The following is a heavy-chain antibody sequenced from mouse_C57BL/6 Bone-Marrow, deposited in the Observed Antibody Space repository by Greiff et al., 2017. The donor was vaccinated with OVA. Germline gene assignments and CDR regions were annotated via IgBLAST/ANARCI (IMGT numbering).Heavy chain of an antibody. CDR3: ARSPTGSSMDY. V-gene: IGHV1-64*01. Sequence: QVQLQQPGAELVKPGASVKLSCKASGYTFTSYWMHWVKQRPGQGLEWIGMIHPNSGSTKYNEKFKSKATLTVDKSSSTAYMQLSSLTSEDSAVYYCARSPTGSSMDYWGQGTSVTVSS. J-gene: IGHJ4*01. CDR2: IHPNSGST. CDR1: GYTFTSYW. D-gene: IGHD4-1*02.